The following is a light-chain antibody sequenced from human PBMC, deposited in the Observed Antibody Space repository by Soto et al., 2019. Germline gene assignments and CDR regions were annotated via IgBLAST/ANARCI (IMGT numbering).Light chain of an antibody. J-gene: IGKJ1*01. CDR2: GAS. CDR3: QLYNNSPSWT. V-gene: IGKV3-15*01. Sequence: IVMTQSPATLSVSPGERATLSCRASQSVTSDLDWYQQKPGQAPRLLIYGASTRATGIPARFSGSGSGTELTLTISRLHSEDFAVYYWQLYNNSPSWTVRQGTKVDIX. CDR1: QSVTSD.